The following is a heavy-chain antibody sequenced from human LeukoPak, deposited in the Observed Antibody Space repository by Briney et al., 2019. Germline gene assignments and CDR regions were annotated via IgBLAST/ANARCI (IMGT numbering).Heavy chain of an antibody. CDR1: GFTFSAYT. D-gene: IGHD2-2*01. V-gene: IGHV3-21*01. CDR2: ISSGSSYI. J-gene: IGHJ6*02. Sequence: PGGSLRLSCEASGFTFSAYTMNWVRRAPGKGLEWVSSISSGSSYIYYADSVKGRFTISRDNAKDSLYLQMNSLRVEDTAVYYCARDANPYCSRTSCYGTAYYYGMDVWGQGTTVTVSS. CDR3: ARDANPYCSRTSCYGTAYYYGMDV.